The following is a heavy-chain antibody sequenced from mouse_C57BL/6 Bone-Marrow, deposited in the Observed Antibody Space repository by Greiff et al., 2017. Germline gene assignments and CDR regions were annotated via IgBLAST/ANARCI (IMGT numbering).Heavy chain of an antibody. CDR1: GYTFTSYW. CDR2: INPSNGGT. V-gene: IGHV1-53*01. Sequence: QVQLQQPGTELVKPGASVKLSCKASGYTFTSYWMHWVKQRPGQGLEWIGNINPSNGGTNYNEKFKSKATLTVDKSSSTAYMQLSSLTSEDSAVYYCARSRLPYYYGSSPFAYWGQGTLVTVSA. CDR3: ARSRLPYYYGSSPFAY. J-gene: IGHJ3*01. D-gene: IGHD1-1*01.